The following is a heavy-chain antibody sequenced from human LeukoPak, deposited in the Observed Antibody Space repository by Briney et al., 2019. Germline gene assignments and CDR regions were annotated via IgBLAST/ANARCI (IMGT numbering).Heavy chain of an antibody. CDR1: GYTFTGYY. CDR2: INPNSGGT. Sequence: ASVKVSCKASGYTFTGYYMHWVRQAPGQGLEWMGRINPNSGGTNYAQKFQGRVTMTRDTSISTAYMELSRLRSDDTAVYYCARLNYDSSGYRTYFDYWGQGTLVTVSS. V-gene: IGHV1-2*06. D-gene: IGHD3-22*01. CDR3: ARLNYDSSGYRTYFDY. J-gene: IGHJ4*02.